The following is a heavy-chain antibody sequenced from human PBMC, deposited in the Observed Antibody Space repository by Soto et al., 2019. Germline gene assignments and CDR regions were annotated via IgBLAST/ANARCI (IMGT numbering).Heavy chain of an antibody. D-gene: IGHD3-22*01. Sequence: SETLSLTCTVSGGSISSSSYYWGWIRQPPGKGLEWIGSIYYSGSTYYNPSLKSRVTISVDTSKNQFSLKLSSVTAADTAVYYCARHSYDSSGYKDSFDYWGQGTLVTVSS. CDR3: ARHSYDSSGYKDSFDY. CDR1: GGSISSSSYY. V-gene: IGHV4-39*01. CDR2: IYYSGST. J-gene: IGHJ4*02.